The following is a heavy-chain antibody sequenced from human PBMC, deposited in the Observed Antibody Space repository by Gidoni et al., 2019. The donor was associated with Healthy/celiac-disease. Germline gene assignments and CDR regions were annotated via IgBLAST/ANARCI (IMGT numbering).Heavy chain of an antibody. V-gene: IGHV4-31*03. CDR2: IYYSGST. D-gene: IGHD5-12*01. J-gene: IGHJ4*02. CDR1: GGSISSGGYY. Sequence: QVQLQESGPGLVKPSQTLSLTCTVSGGSISSGGYYWSWIRQHPGKGLEWIGYIYYSGSTYYNPSLKSRVTISVDTSKNQFSLKLSSVTAADTAVYYCARVEYSGYDYDIAAAANSKGGFDYWGQGTLVTVSS. CDR3: ARVEYSGYDYDIAAAANSKGGFDY.